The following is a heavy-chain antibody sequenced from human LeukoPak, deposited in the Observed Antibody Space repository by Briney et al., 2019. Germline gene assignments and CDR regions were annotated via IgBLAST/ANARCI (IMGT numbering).Heavy chain of an antibody. V-gene: IGHV4-39*07. D-gene: IGHD6-19*01. CDR1: GGSISSSSYY. Sequence: SETLSLTCTVSGGSISSSSYYWGWIRQPPGKGLEWIGSIYYSGSTYYNPSLEGRVTISVDTSKNQFSLKLSSVTAADTAVYYCASQTGMGYSSGWYSSVRVVRAFDYWGQGTLVTVSS. CDR3: ASQTGMGYSSGWYSSVRVVRAFDY. CDR2: IYYSGST. J-gene: IGHJ4*02.